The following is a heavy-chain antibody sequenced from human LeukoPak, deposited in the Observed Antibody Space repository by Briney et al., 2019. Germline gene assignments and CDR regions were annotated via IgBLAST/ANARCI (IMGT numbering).Heavy chain of an antibody. D-gene: IGHD2-8*01. CDR2: IYPVDSDT. Sequence: GESLKISCKGSGYIFTNYWIAWVRQMPGKGLEWMGMIYPVDSDTRYSPSFHGQVTISVDKSISTAYLQWSSLKASDTAMYYCARLEGNASLDYWGQGTLVTVSS. J-gene: IGHJ4*02. CDR3: ARLEGNASLDY. CDR1: GYIFTNYW. V-gene: IGHV5-51*01.